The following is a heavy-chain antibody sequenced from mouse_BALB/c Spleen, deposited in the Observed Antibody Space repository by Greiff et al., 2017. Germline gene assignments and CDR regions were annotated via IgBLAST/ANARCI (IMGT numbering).Heavy chain of an antibody. D-gene: IGHD1-1*01. CDR2: ISTYYGDA. CDR3: ARSRDYGSSNWYFDV. CDR1: GYTFTDYA. J-gene: IGHJ1*01. V-gene: IGHV1S137*01. Sequence: VQLQQSGAELVRPGVSVKISCKGSGYTFTDYAMHWVKQSHAKSLEWIGVISTYYGDASYNQKFKGKAKMTVDKSSSTAYMELARLTSEDSAIYYCARSRDYGSSNWYFDVWVAGTTVTVSS.